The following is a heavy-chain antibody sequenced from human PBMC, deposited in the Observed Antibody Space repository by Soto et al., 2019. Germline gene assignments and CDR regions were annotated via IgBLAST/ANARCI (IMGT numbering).Heavy chain of an antibody. Sequence: SETLSLTCAVSGGSISSGGYSWSWIRQPPGKGLEWIGYIYHSGSTYYNPSLKSRVTISVDRSKNQFSLKLSSVTAADTAVYYRARGGYDILTGYGWFDPWGQGTLVTVSS. CDR2: IYHSGST. CDR3: ARGGYDILTGYGWFDP. CDR1: GGSISSGGYS. V-gene: IGHV4-30-2*01. J-gene: IGHJ5*02. D-gene: IGHD3-9*01.